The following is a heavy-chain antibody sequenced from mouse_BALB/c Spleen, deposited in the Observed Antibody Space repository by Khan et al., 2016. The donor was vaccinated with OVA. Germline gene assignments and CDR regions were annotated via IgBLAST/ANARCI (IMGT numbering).Heavy chain of an antibody. J-gene: IGHJ3*01. D-gene: IGHD1-1*01. CDR1: GYTFTSYV. CDR2: IYPFNDDT. CDR3: APVGVYYVSFAY. V-gene: IGHV1S136*01. Sequence: VQLKQSGPELVKPGASVKMSCKASGYTFTSYVMHWVKQKPGLGLEWIGYIYPFNDDTKYNEKFKGKATLTSDKSSSTAYMELSSLTSEDSAVYHCAPVGVYYVSFAYWGQGTLVTVSA.